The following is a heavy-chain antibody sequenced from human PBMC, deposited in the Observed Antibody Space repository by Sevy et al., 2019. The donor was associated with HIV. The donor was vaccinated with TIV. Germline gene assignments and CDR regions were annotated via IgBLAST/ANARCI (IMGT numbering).Heavy chain of an antibody. CDR2: ISYDGINK. D-gene: IGHD6-19*01. J-gene: IGHJ3*02. CDR1: GFTFSTYG. V-gene: IGHV3-30*18. CDR3: AKDLNSSGWYDAFHI. Sequence: LSLTCAASGFTFSTYGMHWVRQAPGKGLDWVAVISYDGINKYYADSVKGRFTISRDNSKNTLYLQINSLRAEDTAVYYCAKDLNSSGWYDAFHIWGQGTMVTVSS.